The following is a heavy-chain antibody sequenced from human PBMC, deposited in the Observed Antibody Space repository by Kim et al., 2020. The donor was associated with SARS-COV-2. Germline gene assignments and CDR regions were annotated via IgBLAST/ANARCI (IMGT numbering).Heavy chain of an antibody. D-gene: IGHD3-10*01. J-gene: IGHJ5*02. V-gene: IGHV3-30*01. CDR3: ARTITASNWFDP. Sequence: YYADSVKGRFTISRDNTKNTLYLQMNSLRAEDTAVYYCARTITASNWFDPWGQGTLVTVSS.